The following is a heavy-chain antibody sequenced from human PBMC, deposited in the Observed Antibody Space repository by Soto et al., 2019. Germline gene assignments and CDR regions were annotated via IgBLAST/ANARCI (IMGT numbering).Heavy chain of an antibody. Sequence: GGSLRLSCAASGFTFSSYAMHWVRQAPGKGLEWVAVISYDGSNKYYADSVKGRFTISRDNSKNTLYLQMNSLRAEDTAVYYCARDGPDYWGQGTLVTVSS. CDR1: GFTFSSYA. J-gene: IGHJ4*02. V-gene: IGHV3-30-3*01. CDR3: ARDGPDY. CDR2: ISYDGSNK.